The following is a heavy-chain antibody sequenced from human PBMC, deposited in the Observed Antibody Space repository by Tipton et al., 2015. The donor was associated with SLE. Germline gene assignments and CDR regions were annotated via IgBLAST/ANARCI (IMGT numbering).Heavy chain of an antibody. D-gene: IGHD6-19*01. J-gene: IGHJ4*02. V-gene: IGHV3-30*04. CDR2: ISYDGSNK. CDR3: AKEREEDSTGWYFDY. Sequence: SLRLSCAASGFTFSTYPMHWVRQAPGKGLEWVAVISYDGSNKYYADSVKGRLTISRDNSKNTLYLQMNSLRPEDTAVYYCAKEREEDSTGWYFDYWGQGTLVTVSS. CDR1: GFTFSTYP.